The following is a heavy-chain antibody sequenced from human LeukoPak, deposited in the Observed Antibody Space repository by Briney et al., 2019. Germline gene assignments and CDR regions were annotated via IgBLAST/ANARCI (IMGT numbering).Heavy chain of an antibody. J-gene: IGHJ4*02. Sequence: GRSLRLSCAASGFTFDDYAMHWVRQAPGKGLEWVSGISWNSGSIGYADSVKGRFTISRDNAKNSLYLQMNSLRAEDMALYYCAKAARYDFWSGGIDYWGQGTLVTVSS. CDR3: AKAARYDFWSGGIDY. CDR1: GFTFDDYA. CDR2: ISWNSGSI. D-gene: IGHD3-3*01. V-gene: IGHV3-9*03.